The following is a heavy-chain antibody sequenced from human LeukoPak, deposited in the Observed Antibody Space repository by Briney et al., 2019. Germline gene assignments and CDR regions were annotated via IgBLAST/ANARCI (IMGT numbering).Heavy chain of an antibody. CDR3: ARGYYDILTGNPTLDY. J-gene: IGHJ4*02. V-gene: IGHV4-4*07. CDR1: GGSISSYY. CDR2: IYTSGST. Sequence: SETLSLTCTVSGGSISSYYWSWIRQPAGKGLEWIGRIYTSGSTNYNPSLKSRVTISVDTATDQFSLDLTSVAAADTAVYYCARGYYDILTGNPTLDYWGQGNLVTVSS. D-gene: IGHD3-9*01.